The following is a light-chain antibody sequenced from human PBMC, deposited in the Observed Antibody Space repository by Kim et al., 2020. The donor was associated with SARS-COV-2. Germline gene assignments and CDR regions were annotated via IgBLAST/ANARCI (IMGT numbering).Light chain of an antibody. Sequence: QSYTISCTGTSSDVGGYNYVSWYQQHPGKAPKLMIYDVSNRPSGVSNRFSGSKSGNTASLTISGLQAEDEADYSCSSFTSSSTLVFGTGTKVTVL. V-gene: IGLV2-14*03. CDR3: SSFTSSSTLV. CDR2: DVS. CDR1: SSDVGGYNY. J-gene: IGLJ1*01.